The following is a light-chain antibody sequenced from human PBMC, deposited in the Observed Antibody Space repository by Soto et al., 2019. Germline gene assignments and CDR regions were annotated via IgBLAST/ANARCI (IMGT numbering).Light chain of an antibody. V-gene: IGKV2-28*01. CDR2: LGS. CDR3: MQALQTPLT. J-gene: IGKJ4*01. CDR1: QSLLHSNGYNY. Sequence: DIVMTQSPLSLPVTPGEPASISCRSSQSLLHSNGYNYLDWYLQKPGQSPQLLIYLGSNRASGVPDRFSGSGSGTEFTPKISRVEAEDAGVYYCMQALQTPLTFGGGTKVDIK.